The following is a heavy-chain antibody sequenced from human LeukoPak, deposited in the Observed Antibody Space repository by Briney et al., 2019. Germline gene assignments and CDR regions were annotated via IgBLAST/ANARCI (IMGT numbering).Heavy chain of an antibody. CDR2: IYYSGSS. J-gene: IGHJ5*02. CDR3: ARGSYRSGSYNWFDP. Sequence: SETLSLTCTVSGGSISSDDHYWNWIRHHPGKGLEWIGYIYYSGSSYYNPSLRSRLTISVDTSKNQFSLELTSVTAADTAVYYCARGSYRSGSYNWFDPWGQGTLVTVSS. V-gene: IGHV4-31*03. D-gene: IGHD3-10*01. CDR1: GGSISSDDHY.